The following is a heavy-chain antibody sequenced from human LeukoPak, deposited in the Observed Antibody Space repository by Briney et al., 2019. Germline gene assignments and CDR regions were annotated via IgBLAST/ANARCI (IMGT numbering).Heavy chain of an antibody. CDR2: IVVGSGNT. J-gene: IGHJ4*02. CDR1: GFTFTSSA. CDR3: AARGSSGSYYDFDY. V-gene: IGHV1-58*02. Sequence: SVKVSCKASGFTFTSSAMQWVRQARGQRLEWIGWIVVGSGNTNYAQKFQERVTITRDMSTSTAYMELSGLRSEDTAVYYCAARGSSGSYYDFDYWGQGTLVTVSS. D-gene: IGHD1-26*01.